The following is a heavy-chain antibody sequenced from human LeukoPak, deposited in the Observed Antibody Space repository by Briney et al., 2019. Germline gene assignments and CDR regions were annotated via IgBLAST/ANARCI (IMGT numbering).Heavy chain of an antibody. CDR1: GFTLSSYS. CDR3: ARDDTAMVNFFDY. D-gene: IGHD5-18*01. V-gene: IGHV3-48*01. J-gene: IGHJ4*02. CDR2: ISSSSSTI. Sequence: GGSLRLSCAASGFTLSSYSMNWVRQAPGKGLEWVSYISSSSSTIYYADSVKGRFTISRDNAKNSLYLQMNSLRAEDTAVYYCARDDTAMVNFFDYWGQGTLVTVSS.